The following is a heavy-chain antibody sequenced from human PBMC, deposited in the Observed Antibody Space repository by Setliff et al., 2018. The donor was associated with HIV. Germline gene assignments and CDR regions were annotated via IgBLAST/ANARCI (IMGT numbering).Heavy chain of an antibody. CDR1: GGSFSGYS. V-gene: IGHV4-34*01. CDR2: INHSGST. CDR3: ARGWGHDGFDF. D-gene: IGHD7-27*01. J-gene: IGHJ3*01. Sequence: SETLSLTCAVYGGSFSGYSWTWIRQPPGKGLEWIGDINHSGSTNYNPSLKSRVTVSIDTSKNQFSLNVSSVTAADTAVYYCARGWGHDGFDFWGQGTMVTVSS.